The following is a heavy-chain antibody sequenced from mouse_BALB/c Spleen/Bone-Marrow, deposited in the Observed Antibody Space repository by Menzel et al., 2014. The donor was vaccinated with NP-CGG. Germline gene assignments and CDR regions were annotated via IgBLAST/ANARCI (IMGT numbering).Heavy chain of an antibody. Sequence: VQLQQSWAELVKPGASVKLSCTASGFNIRDTYMHWVKQRPEQGLEWIGRIDPANGNTKYDPKFQGKATITADTSSNTAYLPLSSLTSEDTAVYYCASYYRYDRRFAYWGQGTLVTVSA. CDR1: GFNIRDTY. V-gene: IGHV14-3*02. CDR3: ASYYRYDRRFAY. D-gene: IGHD2-14*01. J-gene: IGHJ3*01. CDR2: IDPANGNT.